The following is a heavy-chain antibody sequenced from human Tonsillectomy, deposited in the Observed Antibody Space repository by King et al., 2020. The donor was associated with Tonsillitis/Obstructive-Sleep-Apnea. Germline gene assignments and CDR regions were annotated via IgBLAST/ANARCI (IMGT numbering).Heavy chain of an antibody. D-gene: IGHD5-24*01. V-gene: IGHV5-51*03. CDR2: IYPGDSDT. CDR1: GYSFTSYW. Sequence: VQLVESGAEVKKPGESLRISCKASGYSFTSYWIAWVRQMPGKGLEWMGIIYPGDSDTRYSPSFQGQVTISADKSISTAYLQWNSLKASDTAMYYCASPGVEMATIVSGYYGMDVWGQGTTVTVSS. CDR3: ASPGVEMATIVSGYYGMDV. J-gene: IGHJ6*02.